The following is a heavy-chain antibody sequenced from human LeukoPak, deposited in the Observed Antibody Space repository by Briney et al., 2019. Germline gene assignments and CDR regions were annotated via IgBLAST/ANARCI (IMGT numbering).Heavy chain of an antibody. D-gene: IGHD4-17*01. CDR3: ARLTVRSDAFDI. V-gene: IGHV4-61*02. CDR1: GGSISSGSYY. Sequence: PSETLSLTCTVSGGSISSGSYYWSWIRQPAGKGLEWIGRIYSSGSTNYNPSLKSRVTISLDTSKNQFSLKLGSVTAADTAVYYCARLTVRSDAFDIWGQGTMVTVSS. CDR2: IYSSGST. J-gene: IGHJ3*02.